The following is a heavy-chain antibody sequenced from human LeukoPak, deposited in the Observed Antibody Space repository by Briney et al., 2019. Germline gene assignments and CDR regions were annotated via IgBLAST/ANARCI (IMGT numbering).Heavy chain of an antibody. V-gene: IGHV4-4*07. CDR2: IYTSGST. D-gene: IGHD6-13*01. Sequence: SETLSLTCTVSGGSISSYYWSWIRQPAGKGLEWIGRIYTSGSTNYNPSLKSRVTMSVDTSKNQISLMLNFVTAADTAIYYCARHWLEAAKTYSYWFDPWGQGTLVTVSS. J-gene: IGHJ5*02. CDR3: ARHWLEAAKTYSYWFDP. CDR1: GGSISSYY.